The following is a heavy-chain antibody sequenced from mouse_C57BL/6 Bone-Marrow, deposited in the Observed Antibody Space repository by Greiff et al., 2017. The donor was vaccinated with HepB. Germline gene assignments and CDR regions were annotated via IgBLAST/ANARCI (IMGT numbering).Heavy chain of an antibody. D-gene: IGHD2-5*01. Sequence: EVKVVESGGGLVKPGGSLKLSCAASGFTFSSYAMSWVRQTPEKRLEWVATISDGGSYTYYPDNVKGRFTISRDNAKNNLYLQMSHLKSEDTAMYYCARSPSLYSNPYWYFDVWGTGTTVTVSS. V-gene: IGHV5-4*03. CDR1: GFTFSSYA. J-gene: IGHJ1*03. CDR3: ARSPSLYSNPYWYFDV. CDR2: ISDGGSYT.